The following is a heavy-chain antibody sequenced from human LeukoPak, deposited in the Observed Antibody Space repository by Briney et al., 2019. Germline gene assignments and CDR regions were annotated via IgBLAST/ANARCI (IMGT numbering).Heavy chain of an antibody. V-gene: IGHV3-7*01. J-gene: IGHJ6*03. CDR3: ARDLGGVAGWYYMHV. CDR1: GFTFSSYW. D-gene: IGHD2-15*01. CDR2: IKQDGSEK. Sequence: GGSLRLSCAASGFTFSSYWMSWVRQAPGKGLEWVANIKQDGSEKYYVDSVKGRFTISRDNAKNSLYLQMNSLRAEDTAVYYCARDLGGVAGWYYMHVWGKGTTVTVSS.